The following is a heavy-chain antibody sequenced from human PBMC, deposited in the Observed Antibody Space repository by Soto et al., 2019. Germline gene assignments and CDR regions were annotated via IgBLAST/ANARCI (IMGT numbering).Heavy chain of an antibody. V-gene: IGHV3-33*01. CDR1: GFTFSNYG. Sequence: QVQLVESGGGVVQPGRSLRLSCAASGFTFSNYGMHWVRQAPGKGLEWVAVIWYDGSNKYYADSVKGRFTISRDNSKNTLYLQMNSLRAEDTAVYYCARDGVGYYDSSGYSAYFQHWGQGTLVIVSS. D-gene: IGHD3-22*01. J-gene: IGHJ1*01. CDR3: ARDGVGYYDSSGYSAYFQH. CDR2: IWYDGSNK.